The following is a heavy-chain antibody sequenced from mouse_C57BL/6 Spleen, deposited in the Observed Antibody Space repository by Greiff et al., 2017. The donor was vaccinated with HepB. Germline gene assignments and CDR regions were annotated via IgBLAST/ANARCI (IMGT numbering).Heavy chain of an antibody. D-gene: IGHD1-1*01. CDR3: ASPYGSRETAWFAY. Sequence: QVQLKQPGAELVKPGASVKMSCKASGYTFTSYWITWVKQRPGQGLEWIGDIYPGSGSTNYNEKFKSKATLTVDTSSSTAYMQLSSLTSEDSAVYYCASPYGSRETAWFAYWGQGTLVTVSA. J-gene: IGHJ3*01. V-gene: IGHV1-55*01. CDR2: IYPGSGST. CDR1: GYTFTSYW.